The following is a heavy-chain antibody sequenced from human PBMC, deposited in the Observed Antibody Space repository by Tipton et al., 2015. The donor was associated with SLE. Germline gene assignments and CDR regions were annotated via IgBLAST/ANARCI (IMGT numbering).Heavy chain of an antibody. V-gene: IGHV4-61*02. Sequence: TLSLTCTVSGGSISSGSYYWSWIRQPAGKGLEWIGRIYSRGSTNSNLSLKSRVTISLDASKNQLSLKLSSVTAADTAVYYCARRGASVWQQLSHTWFDPWGQGTLVTVSS. D-gene: IGHD6-13*01. CDR1: GGSISSGSYY. J-gene: IGHJ5*02. CDR3: ARRGASVWQQLSHTWFDP. CDR2: IYSRGST.